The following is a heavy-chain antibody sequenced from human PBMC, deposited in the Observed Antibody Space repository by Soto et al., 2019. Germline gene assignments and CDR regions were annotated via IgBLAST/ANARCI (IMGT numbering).Heavy chain of an antibody. CDR3: ARDHSGSYYSYYGMDV. D-gene: IGHD1-26*01. CDR1: GGSISSYY. Sequence: SETLSLTCTVSGGSISSYYWSWIRQPPGKGLEWIGYIYYSGSTNYNPSLKSRVTISVDTSKNQFSLKLSSVTAADTAVYYCARDHSGSYYSYYGMDVWGQGTTVTVSS. V-gene: IGHV4-59*01. CDR2: IYYSGST. J-gene: IGHJ6*02.